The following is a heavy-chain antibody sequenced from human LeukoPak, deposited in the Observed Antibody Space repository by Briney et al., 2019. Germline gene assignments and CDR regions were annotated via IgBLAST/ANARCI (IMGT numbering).Heavy chain of an antibody. V-gene: IGHV3-48*04. CDR3: ARKAITVTTFDY. J-gene: IGHJ4*02. CDR1: GFTYSSYS. Sequence: PTGGSLRLSCAASGFTYSSYSMSWVRQAPGKGLEWVSFISRDGGTIDYADSVKGRFTISRDNAKNSLYLQMSRLRGEDTAVYYCARKAITVTTFDYWGQGTLVTVSS. D-gene: IGHD4-17*01. CDR2: ISRDGGTI.